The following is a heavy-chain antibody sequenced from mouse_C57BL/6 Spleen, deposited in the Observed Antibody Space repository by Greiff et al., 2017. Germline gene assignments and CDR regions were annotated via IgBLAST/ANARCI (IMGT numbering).Heavy chain of an antibody. CDR2: IDPENGDT. J-gene: IGHJ1*03. D-gene: IGHD2-1*01. Sequence: VQLQQSGAELVRPGASVKLSCTASGFNIKDDYMHWVKQRPEQGLEWIGWIDPENGDTEYASKFQGKATITADTSSNTAYLQLSSLTSEDTAVYYCTFYYGNFDWYFDVWGTGTTVTVSS. CDR1: GFNIKDDY. V-gene: IGHV14-4*01. CDR3: TFYYGNFDWYFDV.